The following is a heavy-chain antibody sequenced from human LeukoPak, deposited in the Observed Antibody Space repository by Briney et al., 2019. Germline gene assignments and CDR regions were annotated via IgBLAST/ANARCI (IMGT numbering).Heavy chain of an antibody. Sequence: PSETLSLTCTVSGGSISSYYWSWIRQPPGKGLEWIGYIYYSGSTNCNPSLKSRVTISVDTSKNQFSLKLSSVTAADTAVYYCARATRRWLHYIDYWGQGTLVTVSS. CDR2: IYYSGST. D-gene: IGHD5-24*01. CDR3: ARATRRWLHYIDY. CDR1: GGSISSYY. V-gene: IGHV4-59*01. J-gene: IGHJ4*02.